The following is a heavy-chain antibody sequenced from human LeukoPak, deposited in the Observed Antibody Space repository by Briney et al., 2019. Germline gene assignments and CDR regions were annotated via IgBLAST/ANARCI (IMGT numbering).Heavy chain of an antibody. Sequence: GGSLRLSCAASGFTFSNYAMHWVRQAPGKGLEWVAVISYDGSNKYYADSVKGRFTISRDNSNNTLYLQMNSLRAEDTAVYYCARDGYNYFDYGGQGTLVTVSS. V-gene: IGHV3-30*04. CDR3: ARDGYNYFDY. J-gene: IGHJ4*02. CDR2: ISYDGSNK. D-gene: IGHD5-24*01. CDR1: GFTFSNYA.